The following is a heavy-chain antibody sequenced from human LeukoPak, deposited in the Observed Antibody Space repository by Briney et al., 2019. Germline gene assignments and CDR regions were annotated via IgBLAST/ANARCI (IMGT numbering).Heavy chain of an antibody. Sequence: ASVKVSCKASGGTFSSYAISWVRQAPGQGLEWMGWMNPNSGNTGYAQKFQGRVTMTRNTSISTAYMELSSLRSEDTAVYYCAKGGDIVVVPADNWFDPWGQGTLVTVSS. J-gene: IGHJ5*02. CDR3: AKGGDIVVVPADNWFDP. CDR2: MNPNSGNT. CDR1: GGTFSSYA. V-gene: IGHV1-8*02. D-gene: IGHD2-2*01.